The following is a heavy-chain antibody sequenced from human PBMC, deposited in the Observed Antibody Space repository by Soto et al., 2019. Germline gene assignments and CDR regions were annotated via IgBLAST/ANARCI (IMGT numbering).Heavy chain of an antibody. J-gene: IGHJ4*02. V-gene: IGHV3-23*01. CDR2: VSGGSGTT. CDR3: TRWNGYADY. Sequence: EVQLFESGGGLVQPGGSLRLSCAVSGFRYSTYGVTWVRQAPGKGLEWVSGVSGGSGTTYYKDSVRGRFTVTGDNSQNTLYLEMNSLRLEDTAAYYCTRWNGYADYWGQGTLVSV. CDR1: GFRYSTYG. D-gene: IGHD1-1*01.